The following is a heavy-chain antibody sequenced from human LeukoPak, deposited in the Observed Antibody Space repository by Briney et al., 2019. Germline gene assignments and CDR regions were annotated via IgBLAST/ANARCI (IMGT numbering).Heavy chain of an antibody. D-gene: IGHD2-2*03. CDR2: IYPGDSDT. J-gene: IGHJ6*02. CDR1: GYSFTSYW. Sequence: GESLKISCKGSGYSFTSYWIGWVRQMPGKGLEWMGIIYPGDSDTRYSPSFQGQVTISADKSISTAYLQWSSLKASDTAMYYCARSRCCGGYCSSTSSLMVYANPYYYYGMDVWGQGTTVTVSS. V-gene: IGHV5-51*01. CDR3: ARSRCCGGYCSSTSSLMVYANPYYYYGMDV.